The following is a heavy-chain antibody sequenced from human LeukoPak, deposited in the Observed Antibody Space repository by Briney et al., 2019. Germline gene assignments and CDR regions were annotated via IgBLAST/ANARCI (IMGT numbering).Heavy chain of an antibody. CDR2: IYHSGST. V-gene: IGHV4-30-2*01. D-gene: IGHD5-18*01. CDR3: ARARYSYGLEAFDI. CDR1: GGSISSGGYS. Sequence: SETLSLTCAVSGGSISSGGYSWSWIRQPPGKGLEWIGYIYHSGSTYYNPSLKSRVTISVDRSKNQFSLKLSSVTAADTAVYYCARARYSYGLEAFDIWGQGTMVTVSS. J-gene: IGHJ3*02.